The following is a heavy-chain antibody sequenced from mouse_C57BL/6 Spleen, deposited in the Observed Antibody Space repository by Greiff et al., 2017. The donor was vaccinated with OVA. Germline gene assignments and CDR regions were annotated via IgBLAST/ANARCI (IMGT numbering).Heavy chain of an antibody. J-gene: IGHJ2*01. CDR3: ARSQLRPYYFDY. V-gene: IGHV1-64*01. D-gene: IGHD3-2*02. CDR2: IHPNSGST. Sequence: QVQLQQPGAELVKPGASVKLSCKASGYTFTSYWMHWVKQRPGQGLEWIGMIHPNSGSTNYNEKFKSKATLTVDKSSSTAYMQLSSLTSEDSAVYYCARSQLRPYYFDYWGQGTTRTVSS. CDR1: GYTFTSYW.